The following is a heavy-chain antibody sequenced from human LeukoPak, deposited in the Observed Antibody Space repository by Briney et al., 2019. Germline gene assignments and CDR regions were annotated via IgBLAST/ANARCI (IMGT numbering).Heavy chain of an antibody. CDR1: GYSISSGYY. D-gene: IGHD1-7*01. CDR2: IYHSGST. V-gene: IGHV4-38-2*01. J-gene: IGHJ4*02. Sequence: SETLSLTCAVSGYSISSGYYWGWIRPPPGKGLERIGSIYHSGSTYYNPSLKSRVTISVDTSKNQFSLKLSSVTAADTAVYYCASTGTTALFDYWGQGTLVTVSS. CDR3: ASTGTTALFDY.